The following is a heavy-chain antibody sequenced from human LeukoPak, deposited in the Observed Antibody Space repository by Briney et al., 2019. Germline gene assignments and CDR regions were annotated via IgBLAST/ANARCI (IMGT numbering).Heavy chain of an antibody. CDR3: ARGRCSSTSCYPIWFDP. D-gene: IGHD2-2*01. CDR2: TRNKANSYTT. CDR1: GFTFSDHY. V-gene: IGHV3-72*01. J-gene: IGHJ5*02. Sequence: PGGSLRLSCAASGFTFSDHYMDWVRQAPGKGLEWVGRTRNKANSYTTEYAASVKGRFTISRDDSKNSLYLQMNSLKTEDTAVYYRARGRCSSTSCYPIWFDPWGQGTLVTVSS.